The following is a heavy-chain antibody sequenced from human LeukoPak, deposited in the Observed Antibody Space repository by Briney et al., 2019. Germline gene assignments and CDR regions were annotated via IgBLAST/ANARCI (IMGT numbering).Heavy chain of an antibody. V-gene: IGHV3-23*01. CDR1: GFTFSSYA. CDR3: AKKLSGARDAFDI. CDR2: INDDGDST. D-gene: IGHD1-26*01. Sequence: GRSLSLSCAASGFTFSSYAMSWVRQAPGKGLEWVSAINDDGDSTYYADSVKGRFTLSRDNSKNTLYLQMNSLRAEDTALFYCAKKLSGARDAFDIWGQGTMVTVSS. J-gene: IGHJ3*02.